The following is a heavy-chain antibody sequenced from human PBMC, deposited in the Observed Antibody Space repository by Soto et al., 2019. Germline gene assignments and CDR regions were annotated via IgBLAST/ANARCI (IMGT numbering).Heavy chain of an antibody. V-gene: IGHV4-34*01. D-gene: IGHD2-15*01. Sequence: PSETLSLTCAVYGGSFSGYYWSWIRQPPGKGLEWIGEINHSGSTNYNPSLKSRVTISVDTSKNQFSLKLSSVTAADTAVYYCARGRVVVVAATLGYYYYGMDVWGQGTTVTVSS. CDR2: INHSGST. CDR3: ARGRVVVVAATLGYYYYGMDV. J-gene: IGHJ6*02. CDR1: GGSFSGYY.